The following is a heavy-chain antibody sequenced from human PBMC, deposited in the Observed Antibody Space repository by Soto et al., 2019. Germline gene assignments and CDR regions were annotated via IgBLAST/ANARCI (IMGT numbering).Heavy chain of an antibody. CDR1: GVSLTGYH. V-gene: IGHV4-59*01. CDR3: ARRLNLGSFDH. J-gene: IGHJ5*02. CDR2: AYYSGNV. D-gene: IGHD3-10*01. Sequence: SETLSLTCNVSGVSLTGYHWNWIRQPPGKTLEWIGFAYYSGNVLYNPSFKGRASIRVDRSKNQFSLRLTSVTAADTAVYYCARRLNLGSFDHWGQGTLVTVSS.